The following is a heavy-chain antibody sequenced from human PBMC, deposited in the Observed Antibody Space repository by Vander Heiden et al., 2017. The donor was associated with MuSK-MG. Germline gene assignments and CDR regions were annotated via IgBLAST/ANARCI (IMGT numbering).Heavy chain of an antibody. D-gene: IGHD6-13*01. J-gene: IGHJ1*01. CDR3: ARVPSSSFQYFQH. Sequence: QVQLVESGGGVVQPGRSLRLSCAASGFPFSSYAMHWVRQAPGKGLEWVAVISYDGSNKYYADSVKGRFTISRDNSKNTLYLQMNRLRAEDTAVYYCARVPSSSFQYFQHWGQGTLVTVS. CDR1: GFPFSSYA. CDR2: ISYDGSNK. V-gene: IGHV3-30-3*01.